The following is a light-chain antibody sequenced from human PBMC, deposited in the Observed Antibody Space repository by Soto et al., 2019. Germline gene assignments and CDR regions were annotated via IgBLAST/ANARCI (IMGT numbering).Light chain of an antibody. V-gene: IGKV3-15*01. CDR3: QQYNDWFSIT. Sequence: EIVMTQSPATLSVSPGERAALSCRASQSVRSKLAWYRQRPGQAPRLVIYDTSTRATDVPARFSGSGSGTEFTLTISSLQSEDFGVYYCQQYNDWFSITFGQGTRLEIK. CDR2: DTS. J-gene: IGKJ5*01. CDR1: QSVRSK.